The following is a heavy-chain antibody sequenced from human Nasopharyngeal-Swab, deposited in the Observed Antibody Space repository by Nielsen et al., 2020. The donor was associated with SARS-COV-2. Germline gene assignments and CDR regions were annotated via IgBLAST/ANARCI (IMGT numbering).Heavy chain of an antibody. CDR2: IYYSGST. Sequence: SETLSLTCTVSGGSTSSYYWSWIRQPPGKGLEWIGYIYYSGSTNYNPSLKSRVTISVDTSKNQFSLKLSSVTAADTAVYYCARQVGYCTNGVCPTYYYYYGMDVWGQGTTVTVSS. V-gene: IGHV4-59*08. J-gene: IGHJ6*02. CDR1: GGSTSSYY. D-gene: IGHD2-8*01. CDR3: ARQVGYCTNGVCPTYYYYYGMDV.